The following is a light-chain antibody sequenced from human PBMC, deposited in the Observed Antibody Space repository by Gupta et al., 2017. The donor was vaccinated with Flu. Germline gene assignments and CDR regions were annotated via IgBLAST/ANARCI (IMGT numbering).Light chain of an antibody. CDR2: GVN. J-gene: IGLJ2*01. CDR3: QVWDDDSDHVV. Sequence: SYLLTQAPSVSVSPVQPARITCGGSEIVSKIVHWYQQRPGHVPVLVVYGVNDRPSGIPERFSGSNSGSTATLIISRVEAEDEADYCCQVWDDDSDHVVFGGGTNLSVL. V-gene: IGLV3-21*02. CDR1: EIVSKI.